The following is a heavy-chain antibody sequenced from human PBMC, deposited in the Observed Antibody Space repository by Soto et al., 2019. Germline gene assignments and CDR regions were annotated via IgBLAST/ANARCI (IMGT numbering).Heavy chain of an antibody. D-gene: IGHD1-26*01. J-gene: IGHJ6*03. CDR3: ARSLPGGTVFYMDI. CDR2: IYYSGTA. Sequence: QLQLRASGPGLVQPAQTLSLTCTVAGGSITGGFSYWTWVRQHPGKGLEWVGHIYYSGTAYYNPSLKSRVALSVDPSQNRFSLKLSSVTAADTAIYFCARSLPGGTVFYMDIWGEGTTVTVSS. V-gene: IGHV4-31*03. CDR1: GGSITGGFSY.